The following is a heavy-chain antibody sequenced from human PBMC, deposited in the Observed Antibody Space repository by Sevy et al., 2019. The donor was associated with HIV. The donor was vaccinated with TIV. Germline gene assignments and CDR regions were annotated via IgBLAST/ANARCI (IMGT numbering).Heavy chain of an antibody. V-gene: IGHV1-18*01. J-gene: IGHJ3*01. D-gene: IGHD6-13*01. CDR2: INTYNGNT. CDR1: GYTFIRYG. CDR3: ARRGVAAAGSPYAFDV. Sequence: ASVKVCCKASGYTFIRYGFSWVRQAPGQGLEWMGWINTYNGNTNYAQKLQGRLTVTTDTSTSTAYMELRSLRSDDTAVYYCARRGVAAAGSPYAFDVWGQGTMVTVSS.